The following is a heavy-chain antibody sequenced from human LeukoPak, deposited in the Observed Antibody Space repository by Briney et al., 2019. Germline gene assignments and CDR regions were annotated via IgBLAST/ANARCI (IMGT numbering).Heavy chain of an antibody. D-gene: IGHD6-25*01. J-gene: IGHJ4*02. CDR2: INPSGGST. Sequence: GASVKVSCKASGYTFTSYYMHWVRQAPGQGLEWMGIINPSGGSTSYAQKLQGRVTMTTDTSTSTAYMELRSLRSDDTAVYYCARHPSGSDYWGQGTLVTVSS. CDR3: ARHPSGSDY. CDR1: GYTFTSYY. V-gene: IGHV1-46*01.